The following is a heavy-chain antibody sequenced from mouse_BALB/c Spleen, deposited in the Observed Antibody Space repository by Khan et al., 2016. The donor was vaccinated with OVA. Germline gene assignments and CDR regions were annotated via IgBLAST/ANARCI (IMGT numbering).Heavy chain of an antibody. J-gene: IGHJ2*01. Sequence: EVELVESGGDSVKPGGSLKLSCAVSGFTFSSYVMSWVRQTPEKRLEWVASISSGGSTYYPDSVKGRFTISRDNARNILYLQMSSLRSEDMAMYYCAREAYRYDEYYFDYWGQGTTLTVSS. CDR1: GFTFSSYV. V-gene: IGHV5-6-5*01. D-gene: IGHD2-14*01. CDR2: ISSGGST. CDR3: AREAYRYDEYYFDY.